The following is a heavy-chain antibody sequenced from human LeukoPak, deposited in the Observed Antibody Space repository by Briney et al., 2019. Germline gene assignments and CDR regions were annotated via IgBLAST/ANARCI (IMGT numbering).Heavy chain of an antibody. CDR3: ASPPLWGGVVTAMGWYFDL. D-gene: IGHD2-21*02. J-gene: IGHJ2*01. CDR2: IYYSGST. V-gene: IGHV4-59*01. Sequence: SETLSLTCTVSGGSISSYYWSWIRQPPGKGLEWIGYIYYSGSTNYNPSLKRRVTISVDTSKNQFSLKLSSVTAADTAVYYCASPPLWGGVVTAMGWYFDLWGRGTLVTVPS. CDR1: GGSISSYY.